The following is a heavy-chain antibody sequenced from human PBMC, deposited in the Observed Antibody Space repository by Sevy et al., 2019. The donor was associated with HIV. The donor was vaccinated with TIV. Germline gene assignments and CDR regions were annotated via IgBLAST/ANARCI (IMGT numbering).Heavy chain of an antibody. CDR3: SRIRGRSYFYYYGMDV. D-gene: IGHD6-13*01. J-gene: IGHJ6*02. CDR1: GFSLSTSGMC. V-gene: IGHV2-70*01. CDR2: IDWDDDK. Sequence: SGPTLVKPTQTLTLTCTFSGFSLSTSGMCVSWIRQPPGKALEWLALIDWDDDKYYSTSLKTRLTISKDASKNQVVLTMTNMDPVDTATYFCSRIRGRSYFYYYGMDVWGQGTTVTVSS.